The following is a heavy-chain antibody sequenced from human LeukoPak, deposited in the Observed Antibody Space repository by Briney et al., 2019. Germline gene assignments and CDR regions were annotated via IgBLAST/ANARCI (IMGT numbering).Heavy chain of an antibody. Sequence: GGSLRLSCAASGFTFDDYAMHWVRQAPGKGLEWISGISWNSGSIGYADSVKGRFTISRDNAKNSLYLQMNSLRAEDTALYYCARKRNSYGSRQYYFDYWGQGTLVTVSS. CDR1: GFTFDDYA. J-gene: IGHJ4*02. V-gene: IGHV3-9*01. CDR2: ISWNSGSI. D-gene: IGHD5-18*01. CDR3: ARKRNSYGSRQYYFDY.